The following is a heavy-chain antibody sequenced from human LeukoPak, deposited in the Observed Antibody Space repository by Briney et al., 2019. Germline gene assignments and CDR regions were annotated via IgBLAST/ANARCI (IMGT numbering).Heavy chain of an antibody. CDR2: INPNTGGT. J-gene: IGHJ4*02. CDR3: AREAATGKNNDC. Sequence: ASVKVSCKASGYTFTGYYIHWVRQAPGQGLEWMGRINPNTGGTNYAQKFQGRVTMTRDTSISTTYMELSSLTSDDTAVYYCAREAATGKNNDCWGQGTLVTVSS. V-gene: IGHV1-2*02. CDR1: GYTFTGYY. D-gene: IGHD6-13*01.